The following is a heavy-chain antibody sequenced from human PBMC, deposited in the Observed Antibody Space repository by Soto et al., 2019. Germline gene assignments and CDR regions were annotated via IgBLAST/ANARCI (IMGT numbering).Heavy chain of an antibody. D-gene: IGHD6-13*01. Sequence: QVQLQESGPGLVKPSQTLSLTCTVSGGSISSGGYYWSWIRQHPGKGLEWIGYIYYSGSTYYNTYLKSRVTISVETSKNQFSLKLSSVTAADTAVYYCAREVAAAGSYYYMDVWGKGTTVTVSS. V-gene: IGHV4-31*03. CDR3: AREVAAAGSYYYMDV. CDR2: IYYSGST. CDR1: GGSISSGGYY. J-gene: IGHJ6*03.